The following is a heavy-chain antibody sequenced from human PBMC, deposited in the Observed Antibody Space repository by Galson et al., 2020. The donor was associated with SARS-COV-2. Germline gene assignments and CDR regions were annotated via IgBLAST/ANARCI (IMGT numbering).Heavy chain of an antibody. J-gene: IGHJ4*02. D-gene: IGHD3-3*01. CDR1: GFTFSDYA. CDR2: ISGSGGIT. V-gene: IGHV3-23*01. CDR3: AKEQGANFWSGYPNHFDY. Sequence: GGSLRLSCAASGFTFSDYAMTWVRQAPGRGLEWVSGISGSGGITYYADSLKGRFTISRDNSKNTLYLQMNSLRDEETAVYYCAKEQGANFWSGYPNHFDYWGQGTLVTVSS.